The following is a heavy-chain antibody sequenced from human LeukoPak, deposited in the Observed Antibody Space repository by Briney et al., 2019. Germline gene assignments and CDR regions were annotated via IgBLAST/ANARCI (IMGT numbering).Heavy chain of an antibody. D-gene: IGHD4-17*01. CDR1: GVSFDDYY. Sequence: NPSETLSLTCGVSGVSFDDYYWSWVRQTPGKGLEWLGGINHSGYTNDSPSLKSRVTLSIDTSRKQFSLNLRSVTVADAGIYYCTRMTTGHDYWGQGTLVTVSS. CDR2: INHSGYT. CDR3: TRMTTGHDY. J-gene: IGHJ4*02. V-gene: IGHV4-34*01.